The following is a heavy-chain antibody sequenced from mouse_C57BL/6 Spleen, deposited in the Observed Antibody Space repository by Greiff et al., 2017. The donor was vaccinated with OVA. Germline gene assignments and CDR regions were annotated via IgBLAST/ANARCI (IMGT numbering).Heavy chain of an antibody. J-gene: IGHJ2*01. CDR2: INPSTGGT. CDR1: GYSFTGYY. Sequence: VQLKQSGPELVKPGASVKISCKASGYSFTGYYMNWVKQSPEKSLEWIGEINPSTGGTTYNQKFKAKATLTVDKSSSTAYMQLKSLTSEDSAVYYCARGGYYYGSSYDYFDYWGQGTTLTVSS. CDR3: ARGGYYYGSSYDYFDY. V-gene: IGHV1-42*01. D-gene: IGHD1-1*01.